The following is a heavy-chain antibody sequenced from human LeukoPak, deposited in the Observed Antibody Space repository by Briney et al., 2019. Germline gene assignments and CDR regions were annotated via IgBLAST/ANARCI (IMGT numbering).Heavy chain of an antibody. CDR1: GFTFSNYA. V-gene: IGHV3-30-3*01. CDR2: ISYDGSNK. D-gene: IGHD3-22*01. Sequence: GGSLRLSCAASGFTFSNYAMHWVRQAPGKGLEWVAVISYDGSNKYYADSVKGRFTISRDNSKNTLYLQMNSLRAEDTAVYYCAKDRGLYYYDSGTLDYWGQGTLVTVSS. CDR3: AKDRGLYYYDSGTLDY. J-gene: IGHJ4*02.